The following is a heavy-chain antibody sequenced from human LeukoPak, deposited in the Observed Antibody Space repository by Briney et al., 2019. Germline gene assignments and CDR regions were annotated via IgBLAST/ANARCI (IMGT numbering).Heavy chain of an antibody. V-gene: IGHV4-59*01. CDR1: GGSFSGYY. CDR3: ASHPTVTTGFDY. CDR2: IYYSGST. Sequence: SETLSLTCAVYGGSFSGYYWSWIRQPPGKGLEWIGYIYYSGSTNYNPSLKSRVTISVDTSKNQFSLKLSSVTAADTAVYYCASHPTVTTGFDYWGQGTLVTVSS. J-gene: IGHJ4*02. D-gene: IGHD4-17*01.